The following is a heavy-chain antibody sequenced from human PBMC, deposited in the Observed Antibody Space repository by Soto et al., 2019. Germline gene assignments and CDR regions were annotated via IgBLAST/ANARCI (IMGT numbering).Heavy chain of an antibody. CDR1: GGSTRSYY. V-gene: IGHV4-59*01. J-gene: IGHJ4*02. CDR3: ARGLVPANIGY. Sequence: PSETLSLTCTVSGGSTRSYYWSWVRQPPGKGLEWIGYIYYSGSTNYNPSLKSRVTISVDTSKNQFSLKLNSVTAADTAVYYCARGLVPANIGYWGQGSLVTVSS. CDR2: IYYSGST. D-gene: IGHD6-6*01.